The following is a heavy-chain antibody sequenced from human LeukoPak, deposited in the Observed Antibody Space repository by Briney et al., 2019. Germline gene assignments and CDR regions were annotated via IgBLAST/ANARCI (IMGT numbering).Heavy chain of an antibody. D-gene: IGHD5-24*01. CDR2: IYYSGST. Sequence: SETLSLTCTVSGGSISSYYWSWIRQPPGKGLEWIGYIYYSGSTNYNPSLKSRVTISVDTSKNQFSLKLSSVTAADTAVYYCARTGVRDGYVFLYWGREPWSPSPQ. V-gene: IGHV4-59*01. CDR3: ARTGVRDGYVFLY. J-gene: IGHJ4*02. CDR1: GGSISSYY.